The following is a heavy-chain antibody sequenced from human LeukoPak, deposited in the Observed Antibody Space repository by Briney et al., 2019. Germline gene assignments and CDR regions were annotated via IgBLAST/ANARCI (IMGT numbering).Heavy chain of an antibody. V-gene: IGHV3-33*05. CDR1: GFSFSSYG. CDR3: ARGIRGKDSSGYYFLAPNQNYNWFDP. D-gene: IGHD3-22*01. J-gene: IGHJ5*02. CDR2: ISYDGSNR. Sequence: QPGGSLRLSCAASGFSFSSYGMHWVRQAPGKGLEWVAVISYDGSNRYYADSVKGRFTISRDNSKNTLYLQMNSLRAEDTAVYYCARGIRGKDSSGYYFLAPNQNYNWFDPWGQGTLVTVSS.